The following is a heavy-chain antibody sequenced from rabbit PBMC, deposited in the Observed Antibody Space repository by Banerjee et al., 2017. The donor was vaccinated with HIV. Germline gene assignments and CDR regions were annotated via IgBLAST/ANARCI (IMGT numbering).Heavy chain of an antibody. Sequence: QEQLKESGGGLVQPGGSLTLSCKASGFDFSRYGVSWVRQAPGKGLEWIGYIDTVFGSTYYATWVNGRFTISSHNAQNTLYLQLNSLTAADTATYFCARPLATMTMALYLWGPGPLVTVS. CDR3: ARPLATMTMALYL. CDR2: IDTVFGST. D-gene: IGHD2-1*01. J-gene: IGHJ4*01. CDR1: GFDFSRYG. V-gene: IGHV1S47*01.